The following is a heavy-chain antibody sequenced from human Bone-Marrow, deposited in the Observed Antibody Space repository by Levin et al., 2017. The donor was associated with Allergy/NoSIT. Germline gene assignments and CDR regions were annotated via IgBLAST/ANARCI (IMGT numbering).Heavy chain of an antibody. J-gene: IGHJ5*02. V-gene: IGHV3-7*01. D-gene: IGHD5-24*01. CDR3: ERDQFRRATIGARWFDP. CDR1: GFTFSNSW. Sequence: HPGESLKISCAASGFTFSNSWMSWVRQTPGKGLEWVANIKEDGSEKYYVDSVKGRFTISRDNAKNSLYVQMNSLRAEDTAVYYCERDQFRRATIGARWFDPWGQGTLVIVSS. CDR2: IKEDGSEK.